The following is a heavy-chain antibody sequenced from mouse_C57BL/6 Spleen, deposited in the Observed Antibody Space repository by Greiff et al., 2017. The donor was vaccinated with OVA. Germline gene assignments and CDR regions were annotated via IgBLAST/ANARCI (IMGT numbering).Heavy chain of an antibody. CDR3: AGWDWDAFDY. CDR1: GYTFTSYW. Sequence: QVQLKQPGAELVRPGSSVKLSCKASGYTFTSYWMHWVKQRPIHGLEWIGNIDPSDSETHYNQKFKDKATLTVDKSSITAYMQLSSLTSEDSAVYYSAGWDWDAFDYWGQGTTLTVSS. D-gene: IGHD4-1*01. CDR2: IDPSDSET. V-gene: IGHV1-52*01. J-gene: IGHJ2*01.